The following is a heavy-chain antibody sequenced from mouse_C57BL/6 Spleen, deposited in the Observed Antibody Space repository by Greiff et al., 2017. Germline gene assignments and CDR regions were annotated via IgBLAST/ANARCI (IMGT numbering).Heavy chain of an antibody. D-gene: IGHD1-1*01. J-gene: IGHJ2*01. CDR2: IIPNNGGT. Sequence: VQLQQSGPELVKPGASVKISCKASGYTFTDYYMNWVKQSHGKSLEWIGDIIPNNGGTSYNQKFKGKATLTVDKSSSTAYMELRSLTSEDSAVYYCAKASVVDNYFDDWGQGTTLTVSS. CDR3: AKASVVDNYFDD. CDR1: GYTFTDYY. V-gene: IGHV1-26*01.